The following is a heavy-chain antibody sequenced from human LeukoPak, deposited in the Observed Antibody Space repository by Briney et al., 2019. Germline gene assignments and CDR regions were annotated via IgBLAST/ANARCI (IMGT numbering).Heavy chain of an antibody. CDR3: ARRVVAATGWFDP. D-gene: IGHD2-15*01. V-gene: IGHV3-48*04. Sequence: PGGSLRLSCAASGFTFSSYWMSWVRQAPGKGLEWVSYISSSGSTIYYADSVKGRFTISRDNAKNSLYLQMNSLRAEDTAVYYCARRVVAATGWFDPWGQGTLVTVSS. CDR2: ISSSGSTI. CDR1: GFTFSSYW. J-gene: IGHJ5*02.